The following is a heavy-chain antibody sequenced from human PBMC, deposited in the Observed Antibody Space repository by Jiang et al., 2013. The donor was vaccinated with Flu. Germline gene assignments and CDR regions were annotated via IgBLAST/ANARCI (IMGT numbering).Heavy chain of an antibody. V-gene: IGHV5-51*01. CDR2: VYPGDSDT. CDR1: GYIFSNYW. D-gene: IGHD5-12*01. CDR3: VRHLTVATIMYYYGVDF. J-gene: IGHJ6*02. Sequence: GAEVKKPGESLKISCKASGYIFSNYWIAWVRQTPGKGLEWMGIVYPGDSDTRFSPSFRGQVTISADKSINTAYLQWSSLKASDTAVYYCVRHLTVATIMYYYGVDFWGQGTTVTVSS.